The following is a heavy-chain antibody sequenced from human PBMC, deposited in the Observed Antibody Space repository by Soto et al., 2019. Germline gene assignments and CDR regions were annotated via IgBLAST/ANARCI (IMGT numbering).Heavy chain of an antibody. J-gene: IGHJ4*02. V-gene: IGHV4-61*05. CDR1: GGSISSSSYY. CDR3: ASSPSIAMVPF. D-gene: IGHD5-18*01. CDR2: IYYSGST. Sequence: SETLSLTCTVSGGSISSSSYYWGWIRQPPGKGLEWIGYIYYSGSTNYNPSLKSRVTISLDTSEKQFSLQLSSVTAADTAVYYCASSPSIAMVPFWGQGTLVTVSS.